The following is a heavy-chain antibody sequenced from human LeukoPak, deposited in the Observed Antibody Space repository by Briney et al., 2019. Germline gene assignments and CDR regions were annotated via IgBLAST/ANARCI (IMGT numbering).Heavy chain of an antibody. Sequence: SETLSLTCTVSGGSINTYYWTWIRQPPGKRLEWVGYIYYNGNTTYNPSLRSRVTMSLDTSKNQFSLKLSSVTAADTAVYYCARDIRGSGYHLFDYWGQGTLVTVSS. CDR2: IYYNGNT. J-gene: IGHJ4*02. D-gene: IGHD3-22*01. CDR1: GGSINTYY. CDR3: ARDIRGSGYHLFDY. V-gene: IGHV4-59*01.